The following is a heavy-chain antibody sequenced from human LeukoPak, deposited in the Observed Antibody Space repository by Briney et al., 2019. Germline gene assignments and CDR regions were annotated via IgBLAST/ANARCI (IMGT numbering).Heavy chain of an antibody. CDR1: GFTFSSYG. D-gene: IGHD2-2*01. Sequence: GGSLRLSCAASGFTFSSYGMHWVRQAPGKGLEWVAFIRYDGSNKYYADSVKGRFTISRDNSKNTLYLQTNSLRAEDTAVYYCAKDGGPAARPFDYWGQGTLVTVSS. V-gene: IGHV3-30*02. CDR3: AKDGGPAARPFDY. J-gene: IGHJ4*02. CDR2: IRYDGSNK.